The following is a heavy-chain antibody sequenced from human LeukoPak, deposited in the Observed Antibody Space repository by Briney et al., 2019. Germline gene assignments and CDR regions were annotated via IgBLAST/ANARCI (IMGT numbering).Heavy chain of an antibody. V-gene: IGHV4-39*01. D-gene: IGHD3-22*01. CDR3: ARRSYDGSGYYYVDY. CDR1: GGSISSSGYY. CDR2: ISSGGST. Sequence: SETLSLTCTVSGGSISSSGYYWGWIRQPPGKGLKWIGSISSGGSTHYTPSLKSRVTISVEKSKNQFSLKLSSVTAADTAVYYCARRSYDGSGYYYVDYWGQGTLVTVSS. J-gene: IGHJ4*02.